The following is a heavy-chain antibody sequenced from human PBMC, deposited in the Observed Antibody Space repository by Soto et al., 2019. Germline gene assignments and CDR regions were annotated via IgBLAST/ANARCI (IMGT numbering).Heavy chain of an antibody. CDR2: IKQDGSEK. CDR1: GFTFSSYW. J-gene: IGHJ6*02. Sequence: GGSLRLSCAASGFTFSSYWMSWVRQAPGKGLEWVANIKQDGSEKYYVDSVKGRFTISRDNAKNSLYLQMNSLRAEDTAVYYCARDPNIVATRGSIYYYYGMDGWGQGTTVSVSS. D-gene: IGHD5-12*01. V-gene: IGHV3-7*01. CDR3: ARDPNIVATRGSIYYYYGMDG.